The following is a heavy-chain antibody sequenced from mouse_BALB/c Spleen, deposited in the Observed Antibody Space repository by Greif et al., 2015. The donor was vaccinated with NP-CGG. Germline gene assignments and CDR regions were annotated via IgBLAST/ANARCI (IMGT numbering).Heavy chain of an antibody. Sequence: QVQLQQSGAELVKPGASVKLSCKASGYTFTSYWMHWVKQRPGQGLEWIGEIDPSDSYTNYNQKFKGKATLTVDKSSSTAYMQLSSLTSEDSAVYYCARGGNYGFAYWGQGTLVTVSA. CDR3: ARGGNYGFAY. J-gene: IGHJ3*01. CDR2: IDPSDSYT. V-gene: IGHV1-69*02. CDR1: GYTFTSYW. D-gene: IGHD2-1*01.